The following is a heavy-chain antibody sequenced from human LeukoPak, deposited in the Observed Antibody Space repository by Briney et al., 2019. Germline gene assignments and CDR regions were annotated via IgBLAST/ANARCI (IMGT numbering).Heavy chain of an antibody. D-gene: IGHD1-26*01. V-gene: IGHV1-18*01. CDR1: GYTFTSYG. J-gene: IGHJ4*02. CDR3: ARESCGSSPDPDCGFDY. CDR2: ISAYNGNT. Sequence: GASVKVSCKASGYTFTSYGISWVRQAPGQGLEWMGWISAYNGNTNYAQKLQGRVTMTTDTSTSTAYMELWSLRSDDTAVYYCARESCGSSPDPDCGFDYWGQGTLVTVSS.